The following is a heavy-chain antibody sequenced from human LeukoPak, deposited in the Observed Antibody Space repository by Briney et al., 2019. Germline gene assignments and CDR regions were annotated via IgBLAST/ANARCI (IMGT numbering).Heavy chain of an antibody. Sequence: KAGGSLGLSCAASGFTFSNAWMSWVRQAPGKGLEWVGRIKSKTDGGTTDYAAPVKGRFTISRDDSKNTLYLQMNSLKTEDTAVYYCTTDPTGYRDTPTDAFDIWGQGTMVTVSS. CDR2: IKSKTDGGTT. V-gene: IGHV3-15*01. D-gene: IGHD3-9*01. CDR1: GFTFSNAW. J-gene: IGHJ3*02. CDR3: TTDPTGYRDTPTDAFDI.